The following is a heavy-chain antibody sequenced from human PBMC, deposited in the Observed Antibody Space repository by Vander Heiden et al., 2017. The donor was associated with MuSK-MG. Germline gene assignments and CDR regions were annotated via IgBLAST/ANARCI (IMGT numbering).Heavy chain of an antibody. D-gene: IGHD3-22*01. J-gene: IGHJ4*02. V-gene: IGHV3-13*01. CDR3: ARSIPVSVYDSSGLDY. CDR1: GFTFSSYD. CDR2: IGTAGDT. Sequence: EVQLVESGGGLVQPGGSLRLSCAASGFTFSSYDMHWVRQATGKGLEWVSAIGTAGDTYYPGSGKGRFTISRENAKNSVYLQMNSLRAGDTAVYYCARSIPVSVYDSSGLDYWGQGTLVTVSS.